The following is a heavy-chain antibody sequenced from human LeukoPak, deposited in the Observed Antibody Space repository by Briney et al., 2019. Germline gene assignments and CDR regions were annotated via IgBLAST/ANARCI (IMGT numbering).Heavy chain of an antibody. Sequence: PGGSLRLSCAASGFSFSSYWMSWVRQAPGKGLEWVANIKQDGSEKYYVDSVKGRFTISRDNAKNSLYLQMNSLRAEGTAVYYCARDGYSHPHGYWGQGTLVTVSS. CDR1: GFSFSSYW. V-gene: IGHV3-7*05. D-gene: IGHD5-18*01. CDR2: IKQDGSEK. J-gene: IGHJ4*02. CDR3: ARDGYSHPHGY.